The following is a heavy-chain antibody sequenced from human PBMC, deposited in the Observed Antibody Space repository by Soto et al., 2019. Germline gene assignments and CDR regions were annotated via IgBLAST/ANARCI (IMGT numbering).Heavy chain of an antibody. CDR1: GFTFSDYY. CDR3: ARGRLGYCTNGVCSSFDY. V-gene: IGHV3-11*01. D-gene: IGHD2-8*01. CDR2: ISSSGSTI. Sequence: PGGSLRLSCAASGFTFSDYYMSWIRQAPGKGLEWVSYISSSGSTIYYADSVKGRFTISRDNAKNSLYLQMNSLRAEDAAVYYCARGRLGYCTNGVCSSFDYWGQGPLVTVSS. J-gene: IGHJ4*02.